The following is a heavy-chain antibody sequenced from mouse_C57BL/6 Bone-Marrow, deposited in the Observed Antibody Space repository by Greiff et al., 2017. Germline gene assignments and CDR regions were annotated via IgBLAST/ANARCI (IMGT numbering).Heavy chain of an antibody. CDR2: IYPRDGSN. CDR3: ARPYYSDWGFAY. V-gene: IGHV1-78*01. J-gene: IGHJ3*01. D-gene: IGHD2-12*01. CDR1: GYTFTDHT. Sequence: VQLKQSDAELVKPGASVKISCKVSGYTFTDHTIHLMKTRPEQGLEWSGYIYPRDGSNKYTEKFKGKATLTADKSSSTAYMQINSLTSEDSAVYFCARPYYSDWGFAYWGQGTLVTVSA.